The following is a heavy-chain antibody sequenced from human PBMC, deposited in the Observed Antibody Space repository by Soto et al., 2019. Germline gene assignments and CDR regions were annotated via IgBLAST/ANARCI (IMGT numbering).Heavy chain of an antibody. V-gene: IGHV3-73*02. CDR1: GFTFSASA. Sequence: EVQLVESGGGLVQPGGSLKLSCAASGFTFSASAIHWVRQASGKGLEWVGRIRSRTYNFATAYAASMNGRFTISRDDSKNTAYLQMNSLQTEDTAVYYCTRQGWELLGVDSWGQGTLVTVSS. CDR2: IRSRTYNFAT. CDR3: TRQGWELLGVDS. D-gene: IGHD1-26*01. J-gene: IGHJ4*02.